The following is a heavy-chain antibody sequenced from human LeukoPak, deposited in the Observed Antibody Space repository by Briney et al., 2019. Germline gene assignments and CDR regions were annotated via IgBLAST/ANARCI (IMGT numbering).Heavy chain of an antibody. Sequence: ASVKVSCKASGYTFTGYYMHWVRQAPGQGLEWMGWINPNSGGTNYAQKFQGRVTMTRDTSISTAYMELSRLRSEDTAVYYCARGIVVVVAATIAFDIWGQGTMVTVSS. CDR1: GYTFTGYY. D-gene: IGHD2-15*01. CDR3: ARGIVVVVAATIAFDI. V-gene: IGHV1-2*02. CDR2: INPNSGGT. J-gene: IGHJ3*02.